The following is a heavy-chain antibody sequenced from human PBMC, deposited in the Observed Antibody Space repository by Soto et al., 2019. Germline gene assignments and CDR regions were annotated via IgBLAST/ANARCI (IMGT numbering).Heavy chain of an antibody. CDR2: IIPIFGTA. V-gene: IGHV1-69*05. Sequence: SVKVSCKASGGTFSSYAISWVRQAPGQGLEWMGGIIPIFGTANYAQKLQGRVTMTTDTSTSTAYMELRSLRSDDTAVYYCARGSYDSTWFDPWGQGTLVTVSS. CDR3: ARGSYDSTWFDP. CDR1: GGTFSSYA. D-gene: IGHD3-22*01. J-gene: IGHJ5*02.